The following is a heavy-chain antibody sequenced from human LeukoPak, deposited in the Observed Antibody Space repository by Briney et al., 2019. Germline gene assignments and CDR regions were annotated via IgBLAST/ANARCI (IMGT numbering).Heavy chain of an antibody. J-gene: IGHJ6*04. D-gene: IGHD2-15*01. V-gene: IGHV4-30-4*01. Sequence: PSQTLSLTCTVSGGSISSGDYYWSWFRQPPGKGLEWIGYIYSSGSTYYNPSLKSRVTISVDTSKNQFSLKLSSVTAADTAVYYCARDPLVVVAATRYYYYGMDVWGKGTTVTVSS. CDR2: IYSSGST. CDR3: ARDPLVVVAATRYYYYGMDV. CDR1: GGSISSGDYY.